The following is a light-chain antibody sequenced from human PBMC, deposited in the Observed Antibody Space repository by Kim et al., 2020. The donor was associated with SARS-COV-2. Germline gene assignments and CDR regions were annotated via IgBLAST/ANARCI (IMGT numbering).Light chain of an antibody. CDR1: TSNIVTNT. Sequence: QRVTISCSGSTSNIVTNTVNWYQLVPGAAPKLLIHTNNQRPSGVPDRFSGSKADTSASLAISGLQSADEAEYYCAAWDDSLAGFVAFGGGTQLTVL. J-gene: IGLJ2*01. CDR2: TNN. V-gene: IGLV1-44*01. CDR3: AAWDDSLAGFVA.